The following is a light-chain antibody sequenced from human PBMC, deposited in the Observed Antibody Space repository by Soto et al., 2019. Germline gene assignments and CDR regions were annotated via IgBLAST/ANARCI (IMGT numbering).Light chain of an antibody. V-gene: IGKV3-15*01. J-gene: IGKJ1*01. CDR3: QQYNNWPVT. CDR2: RAS. Sequence: EFLMTQSPDTLYVSPGERVTLSCRASQSVSDNLAWYQQKPGQGPRLLVYRASTRTLGIPARFSGSESGTEFTLTISSLQSEDFAVYYCQQYNNWPVTFGQGTKVDIK. CDR1: QSVSDN.